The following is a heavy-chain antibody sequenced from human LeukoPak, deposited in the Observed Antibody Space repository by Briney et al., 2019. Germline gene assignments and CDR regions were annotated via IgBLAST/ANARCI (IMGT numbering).Heavy chain of an antibody. CDR3: AKAANYGDYQYYYMDV. Sequence: PGGSLRLSCAASGFTFSSYGMHWVRQAPGKGLEWVAFIRYDGSNKYYADSVKGRFTISRGNSKNTLYLQMNSLRAEDTAVYYCAKAANYGDYQYYYMDVWGKGTTVTISS. D-gene: IGHD4-17*01. J-gene: IGHJ6*03. V-gene: IGHV3-30*02. CDR2: IRYDGSNK. CDR1: GFTFSSYG.